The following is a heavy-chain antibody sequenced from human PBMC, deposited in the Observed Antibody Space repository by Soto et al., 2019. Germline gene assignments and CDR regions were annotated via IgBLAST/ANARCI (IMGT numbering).Heavy chain of an antibody. CDR1: GGSFSGYY. V-gene: IGHV4-34*01. J-gene: IGHJ4*02. Sequence: QVQLQQWGAGLLKPSETLSLTCAVYGGSFSGYYWSWIRQPPGKGLEWIGEINHSGSTNYNPTLKSRVTISVDTSKNQFALKLSSVTAANTDVYYCARERRFRGVADYWGQGTLVTVSS. CDR2: INHSGST. D-gene: IGHD3-10*01. CDR3: ARERRFRGVADY.